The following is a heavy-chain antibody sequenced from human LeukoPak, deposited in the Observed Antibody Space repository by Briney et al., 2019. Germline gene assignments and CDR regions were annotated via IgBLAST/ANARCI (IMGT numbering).Heavy chain of an antibody. Sequence: PGGSLRLSCAASGFTFSSYAMSWVRQAPGKGLEWVSAISGSGGSTYYADSVKGRFTISRDNAKNSLYLQMNSLRAEDTAVYYCARVRGSADYGDSWGQGTLVTVSS. J-gene: IGHJ4*02. CDR2: ISGSGGST. CDR3: ARVRGSADYGDS. CDR1: GFTFSSYA. V-gene: IGHV3-23*01. D-gene: IGHD3-10*01.